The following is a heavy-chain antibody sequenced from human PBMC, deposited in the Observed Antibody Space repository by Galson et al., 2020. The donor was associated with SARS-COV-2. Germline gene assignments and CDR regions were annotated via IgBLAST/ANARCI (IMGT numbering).Heavy chain of an antibody. D-gene: IGHD1-26*01. Sequence: KISCKASGGTFSSYAISWVRQAPGQGLEWMGGIIPIFGTANYAQKFQGRVTMTEDTSTDTAYMELSSLRSEDTAVYYCATGTPVGATGWFDPWGQGTLVTVSS. J-gene: IGHJ5*02. CDR2: IIPIFGTA. CDR1: GGTFSSYA. CDR3: ATGTPVGATGWFDP. V-gene: IGHV1-69*06.